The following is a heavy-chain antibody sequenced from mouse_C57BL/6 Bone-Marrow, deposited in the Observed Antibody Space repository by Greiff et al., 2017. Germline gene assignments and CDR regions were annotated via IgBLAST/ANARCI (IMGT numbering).Heavy chain of an antibody. CDR2: IRNKGNGYTT. V-gene: IGHV7-3*01. Sequence: EVQLVESGGGLVQPGGSLSLSCAASGFTFTDYYMSWVRQPPGKALEWLGFIRNKGNGYTTEYSAYVKGRFTISRDNYQSILYLHMFALNAEDIATYYSERLESTVVQFAYWGQGTLGTVSA. CDR1: GFTFTDYY. CDR3: ERLESTVVQFAY. D-gene: IGHD1-1*01. J-gene: IGHJ3*01.